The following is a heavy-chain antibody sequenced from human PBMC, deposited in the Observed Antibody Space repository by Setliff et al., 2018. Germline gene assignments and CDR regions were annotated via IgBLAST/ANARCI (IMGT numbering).Heavy chain of an antibody. CDR1: GLTFSSYE. CDR2: ISDSGSTK. CDR3: APKGRGELRAEF. V-gene: IGHV3-48*03. D-gene: IGHD1-7*01. Sequence: GGSLRLSCGVFGLTFSSYEMIWVRQAPGKGLEWVSYISDSGSTKYYADSVKGRFTISRDNAKNSLFLQTNSLRTGDTAVYYCAPKGRGELRAEFWGQGTLVTVSS. J-gene: IGHJ4*02.